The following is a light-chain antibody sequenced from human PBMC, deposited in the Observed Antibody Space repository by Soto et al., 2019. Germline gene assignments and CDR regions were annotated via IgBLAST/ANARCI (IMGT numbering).Light chain of an antibody. CDR1: QSVRSER. CDR3: QEYDGAPPIT. Sequence: ENGLTQSPYTLSLSPGERAPLSCRASQSVRSERLAWYQQKRGQAPTLLIFDASSRASGTPERFSGSGSGTDFTLTISRLEPEDFAVYYCQEYDGAPPITFGLGTRLEIK. J-gene: IGKJ5*01. CDR2: DAS. V-gene: IGKV3-20*01.